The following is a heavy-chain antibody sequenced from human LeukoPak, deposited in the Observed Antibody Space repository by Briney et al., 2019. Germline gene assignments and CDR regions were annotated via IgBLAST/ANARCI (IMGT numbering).Heavy chain of an antibody. Sequence: PGGSLRLSCAASGFTFSSYSMHWVRQAPGKGLEWASYISGSGRTIYYADSVKGRFTISRDNAKNSLYLQMNSLRAEDTAVYYCARDLSGYTSSWYPYDYWGQGTLVTVSS. D-gene: IGHD6-13*01. CDR1: GFTFSSYS. CDR3: ARDLSGYTSSWYPYDY. V-gene: IGHV3-48*01. J-gene: IGHJ4*02. CDR2: ISGSGRTI.